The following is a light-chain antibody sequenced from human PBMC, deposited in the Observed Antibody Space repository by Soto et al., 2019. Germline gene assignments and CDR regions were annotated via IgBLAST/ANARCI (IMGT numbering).Light chain of an antibody. J-gene: IGKJ3*01. CDR3: QQGYSTRFT. CDR2: AAS. CDR1: QSISRY. V-gene: IGKV1-39*01. Sequence: DIQMTQSPSSLSASVGDRVTITCRASQSISRYLNWYQQKQGKAPKLLIYAASSLQSGVPSRFSGTGSGTDFTLTISSLQPEDFATYYCQQGYSTRFTFGPGTKVDIK.